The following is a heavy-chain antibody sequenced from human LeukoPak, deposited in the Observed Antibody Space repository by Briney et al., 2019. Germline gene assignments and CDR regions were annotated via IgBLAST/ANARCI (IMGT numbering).Heavy chain of an antibody. D-gene: IGHD3-10*02. CDR2: IKSKTDGGTT. Sequence: PGGSLRLSCAASGFTFSNAWMSWVRQAPGKGLEWVGRIKSKTDGGTTDYVAPVKGRFSISGDDSKTTLYLLMNSLETEDTAVYYCATGVGYVGYGYFDLWGRGTLVTVSS. CDR1: GFTFSNAW. V-gene: IGHV3-15*01. J-gene: IGHJ2*01. CDR3: ATGVGYVGYGYFDL.